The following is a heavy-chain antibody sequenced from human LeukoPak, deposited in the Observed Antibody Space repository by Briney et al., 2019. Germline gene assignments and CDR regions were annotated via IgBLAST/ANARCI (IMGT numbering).Heavy chain of an antibody. CDR1: GFTFSNAW. V-gene: IGHV3-15*01. CDR3: TTDWDSVFDYGSNPSGWFFEY. D-gene: IGHD5/OR15-5a*01. Sequence: PGGSLRLSCVVSGFTFSNAWMSWVRQTPGGGLEWVGRIKTTGDGRTTDYSASVKGRFTISRDDSETTLYLHMTRLKIEDTALYYCTTDWDSVFDYGSNPSGWFFEYWGQGARVIVSS. CDR2: IKTTGDGRTT. J-gene: IGHJ4*02.